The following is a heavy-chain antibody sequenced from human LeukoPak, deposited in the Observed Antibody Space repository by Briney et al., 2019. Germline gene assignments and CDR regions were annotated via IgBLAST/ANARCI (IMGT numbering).Heavy chain of an antibody. CDR3: ARGNRDSSGFYYYYGMDV. V-gene: IGHV3-9*01. D-gene: IGHD6-19*01. Sequence: GRSLRLSCAASGFTFDDYAMFWVRQAPGKGQEWVSGISWNSKNIGYAASVKGRFTISRDNGKNSLYLQMNSLRAEDTAFYYCARGNRDSSGFYYYYGMDVWGQGTTVTVSS. CDR1: GFTFDDYA. CDR2: ISWNSKNI. J-gene: IGHJ6*02.